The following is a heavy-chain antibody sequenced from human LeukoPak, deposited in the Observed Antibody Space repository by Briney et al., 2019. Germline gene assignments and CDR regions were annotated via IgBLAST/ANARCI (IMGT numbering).Heavy chain of an antibody. V-gene: IGHV3-23*01. D-gene: IGHD3-3*01. CDR3: AKGSSDFWSGYDY. Sequence: GGSLRLSCVASGFTFSSYVMNWVRQAPGKGLEWVSIISGSGGTTYYADSVKGRFTISRDNSKNTLYLQMNTLRAEDTAVYYCAKGSSDFWSGYDYWGQGTLVTVSS. CDR1: GFTFSSYV. J-gene: IGHJ4*02. CDR2: ISGSGGTT.